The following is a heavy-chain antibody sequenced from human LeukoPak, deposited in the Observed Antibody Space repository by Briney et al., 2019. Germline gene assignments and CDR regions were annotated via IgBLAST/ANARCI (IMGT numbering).Heavy chain of an antibody. V-gene: IGHV3-30-3*01. CDR2: ISYDGSNK. D-gene: IGHD5-18*01. CDR1: GFTFSSYA. CDR3: ARDMTGYSYGQGLDY. J-gene: IGHJ4*02. Sequence: GGSLRLSCAGSGFTFSSYAMHWVRQAPGKGLEWVAIISYDGSNKYYADSVKGRFTISRDNSKNTLWLQMNSLRAEDTAVYYCARDMTGYSYGQGLDYWGQGTLVTVSS.